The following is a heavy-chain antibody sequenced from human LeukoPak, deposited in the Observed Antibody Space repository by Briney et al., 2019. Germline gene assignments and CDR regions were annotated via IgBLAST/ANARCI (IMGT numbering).Heavy chain of an antibody. J-gene: IGHJ4*02. CDR2: FDDSGRT. Sequence: SETLSLTCTVSGASIGSYYWSWIRQPPGKGLEWIGYFDDSGRTNYNPSLKSRVTMSVDTSKNQFSLKLSSVTAADTAVYYCARGSSSGPLRFDYWGQGTLVTVSS. CDR1: GASIGSYY. D-gene: IGHD6-13*01. CDR3: ARGSSSGPLRFDY. V-gene: IGHV4-59*12.